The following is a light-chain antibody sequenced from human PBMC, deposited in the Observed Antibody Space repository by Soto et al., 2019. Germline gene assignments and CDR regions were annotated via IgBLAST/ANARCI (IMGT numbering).Light chain of an antibody. J-gene: IGKJ1*01. Sequence: EIVITQCPTTVFVSPWDRVNLSCRASQSVSSHLAWYQQKPGQAPRLLIYGASTRPTTVPARFSGSGSGTEFTLTISSLQSEDFAVYYCQQYDKWPPYTFGQGTKVDIK. CDR1: QSVSSH. V-gene: IGKV3-15*01. CDR3: QQYDKWPPYT. CDR2: GAS.